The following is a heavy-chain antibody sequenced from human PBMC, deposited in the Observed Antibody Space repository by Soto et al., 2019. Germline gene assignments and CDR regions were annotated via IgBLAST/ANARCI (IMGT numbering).Heavy chain of an antibody. CDR2: ISAYNGNT. CDR3: ASGLYAILTGYCEFDY. J-gene: IGHJ4*02. Sequence: ASVKVSCKASGYTFTSYGISWVRQAPGQGLEWMGWISAYNGNTNYAQKLQGRVTMTTDTSTSTAYMELRSLRSDDPAVYYCASGLYAILTGYCEFDYWGAGTLVSVSS. CDR1: GYTFTSYG. D-gene: IGHD3-9*01. V-gene: IGHV1-18*01.